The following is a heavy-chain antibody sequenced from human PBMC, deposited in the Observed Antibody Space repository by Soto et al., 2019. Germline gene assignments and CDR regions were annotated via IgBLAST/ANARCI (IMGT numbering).Heavy chain of an antibody. J-gene: IGHJ4*02. Sequence: RLSFAASGFTFSSYWMHWVRQAPGKGPVWVSRINSDGSSISYADSVKGRFTISRDNAKNTLYLQMNSLRAEDTAVYYCARDQYDVLTGYYNPFDYWGQGTLVTVSS. CDR3: ARDQYDVLTGYYNPFDY. CDR2: INSDGSSI. V-gene: IGHV3-74*01. CDR1: GFTFSSYW. D-gene: IGHD3-9*01.